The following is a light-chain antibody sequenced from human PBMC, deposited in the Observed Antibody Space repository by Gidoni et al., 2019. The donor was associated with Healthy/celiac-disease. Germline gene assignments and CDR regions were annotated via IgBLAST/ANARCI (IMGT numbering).Light chain of an antibody. J-gene: IGKJ1*01. CDR3: QQYYSYPRT. V-gene: IGKV1-8*01. CDR1: QVISSY. CDR2: AAS. Sequence: AIRMTQSPSSFSASTGDRVTITCRASQVISSYLAWYQQKQGKAPKLLIYAASTLQSGVPSRFSGSGSGTDLTLTISCLKSEDFATYYCQQYYSYPRTFGQGTKVEIK.